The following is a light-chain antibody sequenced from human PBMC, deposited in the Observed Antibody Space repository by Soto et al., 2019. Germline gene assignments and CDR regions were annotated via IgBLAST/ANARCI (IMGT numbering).Light chain of an antibody. CDR3: QQYNNWPPGNT. Sequence: EIVMTQSPATLSVSPGERATLSCRASQSVSSNLAWYQQKPGQAPRLLIYGASTRATGIPARFSSSGSGTESTLTISSLQSEDFAVYYCQQYNNWPPGNTCGQGTKLEFK. CDR1: QSVSSN. J-gene: IGKJ2*01. V-gene: IGKV3-15*01. CDR2: GAS.